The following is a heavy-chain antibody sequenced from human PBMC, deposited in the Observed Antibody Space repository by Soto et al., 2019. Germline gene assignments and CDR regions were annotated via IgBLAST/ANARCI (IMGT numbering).Heavy chain of an antibody. CDR2: IYYTGST. D-gene: IGHD6-13*01. V-gene: IGHV4-59*01. CDR3: AKYRRTEAEGFTLDY. J-gene: IGHJ4*02. CDR1: GDSINNYY. Sequence: SETLSLTCTVSGDSINNYYWSWIRQPPGKRLEWIGYIYYTGSTTYNPSLESRITMSVDTSKNQFSLKLSSVNAADTAVYYCAKYRRTEAEGFTLDYWGRGTLVTVSS.